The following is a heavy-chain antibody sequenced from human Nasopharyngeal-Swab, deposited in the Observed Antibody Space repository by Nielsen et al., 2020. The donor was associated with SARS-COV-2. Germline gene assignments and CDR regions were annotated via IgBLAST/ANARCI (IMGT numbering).Heavy chain of an antibody. CDR3: AKDLRGPYFF. CDR1: GYSFRTYG. CDR2: ISGSGDISGRGGGT. J-gene: IGHJ4*02. V-gene: IGHV3-23*01. Sequence: GESLKISCVASGYSFRTYGMTWVRQAPGKGLEWVSSISGSGDISGRGGGTYYADSVKGRFTISRDNSKNTVSLQMDSLRAEDTAVYYCAKDLRGPYFFWGQGTLVTVPS. D-gene: IGHD2/OR15-2a*01.